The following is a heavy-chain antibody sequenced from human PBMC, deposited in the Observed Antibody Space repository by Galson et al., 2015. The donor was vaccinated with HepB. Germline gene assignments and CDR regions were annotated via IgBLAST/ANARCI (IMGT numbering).Heavy chain of an antibody. CDR1: GGTFSSYA. Sequence: SVKVSCKASGGTFSSYAISWVRQAPGQGLEWMGGIIPIFGTANYAQKFQGRVTITADESTSTAYMELSSLRSEDTAVYYCATYYYDSSGYGRKGAFDIWGQGTMVTVSS. CDR3: ATYYYDSSGYGRKGAFDI. D-gene: IGHD3-22*01. CDR2: IIPIFGTA. V-gene: IGHV1-69*13. J-gene: IGHJ3*02.